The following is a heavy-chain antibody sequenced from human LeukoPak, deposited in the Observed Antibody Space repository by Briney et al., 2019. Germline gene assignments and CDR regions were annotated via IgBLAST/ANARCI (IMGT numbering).Heavy chain of an antibody. D-gene: IGHD2-2*01. CDR3: ARGLYSGVVVVPAAIPYGY. CDR1: GGSISSYY. Sequence: SETLSLTCTVSGGSISSYYWSWIRQPPGKGLEWIGYIYYSGSTNYNPSLKSRVTISVDTSKNQFSLKLSSVTAADTAAYYCARGLYSGVVVVPAAIPYGYWGQGTLVTVSS. CDR2: IYYSGST. V-gene: IGHV4-59*01. J-gene: IGHJ4*02.